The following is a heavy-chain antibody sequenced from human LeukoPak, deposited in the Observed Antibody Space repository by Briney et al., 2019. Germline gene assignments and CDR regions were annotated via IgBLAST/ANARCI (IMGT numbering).Heavy chain of an antibody. CDR1: GYTFTSYG. CDR2: INPSGGGT. Sequence: ASVKVSCKASGYTFTSYGISWVRQAPGQGLEWMGIINPSGGGTTYAQKFQGRVTMTRDTSTSTVYMELSSLRSEDAAVYYCARDLDTSVVGNWFDPWGQGTLVTVSS. D-gene: IGHD5-18*01. J-gene: IGHJ5*02. V-gene: IGHV1-46*01. CDR3: ARDLDTSVVGNWFDP.